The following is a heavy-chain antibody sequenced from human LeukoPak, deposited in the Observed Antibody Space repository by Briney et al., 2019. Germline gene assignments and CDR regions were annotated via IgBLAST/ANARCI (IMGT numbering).Heavy chain of an antibody. D-gene: IGHD3-16*01. J-gene: IGHJ4*02. Sequence: GASVKVSCKASGYTFTNYYMQWVRQAPGQGLEWMGIIIPSDGDTNYAQKFQGRITMTRVASASTVYMELSSLRSEDTAVYYCARVARPGPSRGLGDYWGQGTLVTVSS. CDR1: GYTFTNYY. CDR2: IIPSDGDT. CDR3: ARVARPGPSRGLGDY. V-gene: IGHV1-46*01.